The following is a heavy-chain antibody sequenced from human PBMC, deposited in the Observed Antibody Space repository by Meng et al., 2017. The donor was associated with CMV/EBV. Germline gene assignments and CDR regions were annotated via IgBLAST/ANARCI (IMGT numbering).Heavy chain of an antibody. CDR3: ARSNERITIFGVVIKSRRNWFDP. D-gene: IGHD3-3*01. J-gene: IGHJ5*02. Sequence: SETLSLTCTVSGGSISSSSYYWGWIRQPPGKGLEWIGSIYYSGSTYYNPSLKSRVTIPVDTSKNQFSLKLSSVTAADTAVYYCARSNERITIFGVVIKSRRNWFDPWGQGTLVTVSS. CDR2: IYYSGST. CDR1: GGSISSSSYY. V-gene: IGHV4-39*01.